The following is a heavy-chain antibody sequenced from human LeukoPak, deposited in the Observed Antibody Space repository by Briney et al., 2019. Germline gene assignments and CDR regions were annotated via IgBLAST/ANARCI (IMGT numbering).Heavy chain of an antibody. Sequence: SETLSLTCAVYGGSFSGYYWSWIRQPPGKGLEWIGEINHSGSTNYNPSLKSRVIISVDMSKNQFSLKLSSVTAADTAVYYCARGQTSIAARFYYYYYMDVWGKGTTVTVSS. CDR1: GGSFSGYY. CDR3: ARGQTSIAARFYYYYYMDV. D-gene: IGHD6-6*01. J-gene: IGHJ6*03. CDR2: INHSGST. V-gene: IGHV4-34*01.